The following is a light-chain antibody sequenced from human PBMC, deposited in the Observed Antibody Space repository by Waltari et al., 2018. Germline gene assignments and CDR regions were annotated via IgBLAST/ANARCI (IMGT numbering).Light chain of an antibody. J-gene: IGKJ2*01. Sequence: DIVMTQSTESLAVSLRQRSTINSKSSHNVLYRSNNKNYLAWYQHKPGQPPKLLICWTSTRESGVPDRFSGSGSGTDFTLTISSLQAEDVAVYYCQQYYTTPHTFGQGTKLEIK. V-gene: IGKV4-1*01. CDR2: WTS. CDR1: HNVLYRSNNKNY. CDR3: QQYYTTPHT.